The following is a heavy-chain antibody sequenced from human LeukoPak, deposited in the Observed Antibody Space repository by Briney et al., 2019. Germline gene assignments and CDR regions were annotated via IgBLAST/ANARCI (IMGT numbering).Heavy chain of an antibody. CDR3: ARKLCGYSRG. CDR1: GFTFSSYE. CDR2: ISGSGSTK. V-gene: IGHV3-48*03. J-gene: IGHJ4*02. D-gene: IGHD6-19*01. Sequence: GGSLSLSCAASGFTFSSYEMNWVRQAPGKGLEWVSYISGSGSTKYYADSVKGRFTISRGNAKNSLYLQMNSLRAEDTAVYYCARKLCGYSRGWGQGTLVTVSS.